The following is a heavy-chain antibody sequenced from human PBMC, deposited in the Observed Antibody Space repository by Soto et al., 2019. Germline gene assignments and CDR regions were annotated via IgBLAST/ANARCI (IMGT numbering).Heavy chain of an antibody. D-gene: IGHD1-7*01. V-gene: IGHV4-59*02. CDR1: GASVSSYY. CDR2: IYYIGAY. Sequence: SETLSLTCSVSGASVSSYYWSWVRQSPGKGLEWIGYIYYIGAYNYNPSLKSRVTISVDTSKNQFSLKLTSVTAADTAVYYCARTPETRDWLDPWGQGTLVTVSS. CDR3: ARTPETRDWLDP. J-gene: IGHJ5*02.